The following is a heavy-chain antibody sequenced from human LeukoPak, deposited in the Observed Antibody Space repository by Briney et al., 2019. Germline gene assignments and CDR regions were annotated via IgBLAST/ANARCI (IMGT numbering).Heavy chain of an antibody. CDR1: GFTFKNYA. D-gene: IGHD6-13*01. J-gene: IGHJ4*02. V-gene: IGHV3-23*01. CDR3: AKPGRTAAGLFDS. CDR2: FSVNGRDT. Sequence: PGGSLRLSCAASGFTFKNYALSWVRQAPEKGLEWVSGFSVNGRDTYYADFVKGRFTIARDIAKNTLYLQMNSLRAEDTATYYCAKPGRTAAGLFDSWGQGTLVTVSS.